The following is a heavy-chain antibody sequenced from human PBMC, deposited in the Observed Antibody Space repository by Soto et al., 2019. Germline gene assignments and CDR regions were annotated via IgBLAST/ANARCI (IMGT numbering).Heavy chain of an antibody. CDR3: ARAPQTVAGAGIWY. V-gene: IGHV1-18*04. J-gene: IGHJ4*02. D-gene: IGHD6-13*01. Sequence: ASVKVSCKASGYTFTSYGISWVRQAPGQGLEWMGWISGYNGDTNYAQELQGRVTMTTDTSTSTAYMELRSLRSDDTAVYYCARAPQTVAGAGIWYWGQGTLVTVSS. CDR1: GYTFTSYG. CDR2: ISGYNGDT.